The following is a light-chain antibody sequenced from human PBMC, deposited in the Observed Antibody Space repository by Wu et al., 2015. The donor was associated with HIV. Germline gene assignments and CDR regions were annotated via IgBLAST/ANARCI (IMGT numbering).Light chain of an antibody. J-gene: IGKJ2*03. CDR2: DAS. CDR1: QDIHNK. V-gene: IGKV3-15*01. CDR3: QQYNFWPRS. Sequence: SCRASQDIHNKLAWYQQKPGQAPRLLIYDASTRATDIPARFSGSGSGTEFSLTISSLQSEDCAVYYCQQYNFWPRSFGQGTKLEI.